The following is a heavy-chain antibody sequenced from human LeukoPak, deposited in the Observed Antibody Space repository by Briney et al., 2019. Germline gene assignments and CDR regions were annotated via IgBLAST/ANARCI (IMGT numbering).Heavy chain of an antibody. V-gene: IGHV4-4*07. Sequence: SETLSLTCTVSGGSISSYYWSWIRQPAGKGLEWIGRIYTSGSTNYNPSLKSRATMAVDTSKNQFSLKLSSVTAADTAVYYCARVSGVRDYYYYGMDVWGQGTTVTVSS. D-gene: IGHD5-12*01. CDR1: GGSISSYY. J-gene: IGHJ6*02. CDR2: IYTSGST. CDR3: ARVSGVRDYYYYGMDV.